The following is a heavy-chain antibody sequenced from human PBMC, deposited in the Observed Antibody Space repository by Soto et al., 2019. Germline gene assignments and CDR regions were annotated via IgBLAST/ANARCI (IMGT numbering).Heavy chain of an antibody. J-gene: IGHJ6*02. Sequence: QVQLVEYGGGVVHPGTSLRLSCAASGFSFSDYGMHWVRQAPGKGLEWVAVIWFDGSNKYYAESVKGRFTISRDNSKNTVDLQMDRLRADDTAVYYCARRRSTVTTAWFYHAMDVWGQGTTVTVSS. CDR3: ARRRSTVTTAWFYHAMDV. CDR1: GFSFSDYG. V-gene: IGHV3-33*01. D-gene: IGHD4-17*01. CDR2: IWFDGSNK.